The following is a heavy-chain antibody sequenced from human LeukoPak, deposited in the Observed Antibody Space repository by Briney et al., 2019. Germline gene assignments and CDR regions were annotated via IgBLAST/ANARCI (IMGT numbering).Heavy chain of an antibody. V-gene: IGHV3-23*01. J-gene: IGHJ4*02. CDR3: ANNWGCDY. Sequence: GGSLRLSCAASGFTFSSYAMSWVRQAPGKGLEWVSVISHSGDRTYYADSVKGRFTISRDNSKNTLYLRMNSLRAEDTAVYYCANNWGCDYWGQGTLVTVSS. CDR1: GFTFSSYA. D-gene: IGHD7-27*01. CDR2: ISHSGDRT.